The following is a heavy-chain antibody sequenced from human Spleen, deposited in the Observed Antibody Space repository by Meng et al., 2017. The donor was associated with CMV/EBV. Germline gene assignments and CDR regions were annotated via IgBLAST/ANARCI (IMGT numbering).Heavy chain of an antibody. D-gene: IGHD6-13*01. CDR1: GFTFSSYS. V-gene: IGHV4-34*01. CDR2: INHSGST. CDR3: ARYHHSLLGGAVKAGFDP. J-gene: IGHJ5*02. Sequence: ESLKISCAASGFTFSSYSMNWVRQPPGKGLEWIGEINHSGSTNYNPSLKSRVTISVDTSKNQFSLKLNSVTAADTAVYYCARYHHSLLGGAVKAGFDPWGQGTLVTVSS.